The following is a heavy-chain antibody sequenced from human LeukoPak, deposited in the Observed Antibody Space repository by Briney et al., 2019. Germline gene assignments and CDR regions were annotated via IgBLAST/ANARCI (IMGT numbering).Heavy chain of an antibody. J-gene: IGHJ6*02. CDR1: GGSISSYY. CDR2: IYYSGST. V-gene: IGHV4-59*01. CDR3: ASLGYSSSWNKYYYYGMDV. D-gene: IGHD6-13*01. Sequence: PSETLSLTCTVSGGSISSYYWSWIRQPPGKGLEWIGYIYYSGSTNYNPSLKSRVTISVDTSKNQFSLKLSSVTAADTAVYYCASLGYSSSWNKYYYYGMDVWGQGTTVTVSS.